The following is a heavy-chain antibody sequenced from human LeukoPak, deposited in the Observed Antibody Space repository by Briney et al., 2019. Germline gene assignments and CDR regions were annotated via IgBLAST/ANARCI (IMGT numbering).Heavy chain of an antibody. CDR3: AKEVLGYCSGGSCYFYDV. V-gene: IGHV3-23*01. J-gene: IGHJ6*02. CDR1: GFIFSSYA. D-gene: IGHD2-15*01. CDR2: ISGSGDTT. Sequence: GGSLSLSCAASGFIFSSYAMSWVLQAPGKGLEWVSTISGSGDTTYYADSVKGRFTISRDKSKNTLYLQMNSLRAEDTAVYYCAKEVLGYCSGGSCYFYDVWGQGTTVTVSS.